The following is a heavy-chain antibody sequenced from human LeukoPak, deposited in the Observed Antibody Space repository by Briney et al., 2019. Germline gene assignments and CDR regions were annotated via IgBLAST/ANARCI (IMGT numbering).Heavy chain of an antibody. J-gene: IGHJ5*02. CDR1: GFTFSSYW. V-gene: IGHV3-74*01. Sequence: GGSLRLSCAAPGFTFSSYWMHWVCQAPGKGLVWVSRINVDGSITDYADSVRGRFTISRDNAKNTLYLQMDSLRVDDTAVYYCAKDPGPHTAFNWFDTWGQGTLVTVSS. CDR2: INVDGSIT. CDR3: AKDPGPHTAFNWFDT.